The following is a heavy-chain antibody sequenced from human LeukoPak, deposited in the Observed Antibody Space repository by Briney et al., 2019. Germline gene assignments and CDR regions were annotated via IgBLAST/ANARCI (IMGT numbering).Heavy chain of an antibody. D-gene: IGHD6-19*01. J-gene: IGHJ4*02. Sequence: SVKVSCKASGGTFTNYTINWVRQVPGQGLEWMGRIIPILRITTYARKSHDRVTIAADKSTRTAYIVVSSLTSEDTAVYYCAREAPESETIPMTGTNYFDYWGQGTLVTVSS. V-gene: IGHV1-69*02. CDR2: IIPILRIT. CDR3: AREAPESETIPMTGTNYFDY. CDR1: GGTFTNYT.